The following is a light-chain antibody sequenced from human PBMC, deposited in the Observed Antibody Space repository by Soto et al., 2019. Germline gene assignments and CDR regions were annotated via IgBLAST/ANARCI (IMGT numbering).Light chain of an antibody. CDR1: QSVDSTY. CDR3: QQYDNSLYT. Sequence: EIVLTQSPGTLSLSPGERATLSCRASQSVDSTYLAWYQHKPGQPPRLLIYAASSRATGIPDRFSGSGTGKNFTLTISRLEPEDFAVYYWQQYDNSLYTFGQGTKVEIK. J-gene: IGKJ2*01. V-gene: IGKV3-20*01. CDR2: AAS.